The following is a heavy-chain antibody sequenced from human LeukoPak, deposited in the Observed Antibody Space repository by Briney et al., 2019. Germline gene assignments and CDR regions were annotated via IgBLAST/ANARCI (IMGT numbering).Heavy chain of an antibody. CDR1: GYTFTGYY. CDR3: ARDLVVVPAASYYYYGMDV. J-gene: IGHJ6*02. CDR2: INPNSGGT. D-gene: IGHD2-2*01. Sequence: GASVKVSCKASGYTFTGYYMHWVRQAPGQGLEWMGWINPNSGGTNYAQKFQGRVTMTRDTSISTAYMELSRLRSDDTAVYYCARDLVVVPAASYYYYGMDVWGQGTTVTVSS. V-gene: IGHV1-2*02.